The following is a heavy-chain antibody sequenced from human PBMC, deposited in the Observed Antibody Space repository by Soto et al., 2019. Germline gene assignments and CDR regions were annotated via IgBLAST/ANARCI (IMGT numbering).Heavy chain of an antibody. J-gene: IGHJ6*03. V-gene: IGHV5-51*01. CDR1: GYSFTIYW. CDR2: IYPGDSDT. CDR3: ARLITGEYHYMDV. Sequence: GESLKISCNGSGYSFTIYWIGWVRQMPGKGLEWMGIIYPGDSDTRYSPSFQGQVTISADKSISTAYLQWSSLKASDTAMYYCARLITGEYHYMDVWGKGTTVTVSS. D-gene: IGHD3-10*01.